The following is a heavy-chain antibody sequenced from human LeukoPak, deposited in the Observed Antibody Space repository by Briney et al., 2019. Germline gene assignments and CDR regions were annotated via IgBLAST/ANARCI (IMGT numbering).Heavy chain of an antibody. CDR2: IRYDGSNK. J-gene: IGHJ4*02. Sequence: GGSLRLSCAASGFTFSSYGMHWVRQAPGKGLEWVAFIRYDGSNKYYADPVKGRFTISRDNSKNTLYLQMNSLRTEDTAVYYCAKDLTTVTTQGDYWGQGTLVTVSS. CDR1: GFTFSSYG. V-gene: IGHV3-30*02. D-gene: IGHD4-17*01. CDR3: AKDLTTVTTQGDY.